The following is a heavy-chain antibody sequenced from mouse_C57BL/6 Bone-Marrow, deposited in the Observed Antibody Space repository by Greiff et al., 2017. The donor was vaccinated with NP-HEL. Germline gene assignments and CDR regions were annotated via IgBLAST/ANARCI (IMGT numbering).Heavy chain of an antibody. CDR1: DSEVFPIAY. V-gene: IGHV15-2*01. CDR3: ARNSNYSYYFDY. Sequence: LQESGSELRSPGSSVKLSCKDFDSEVFPIAYMSWVRQKPGHGFEWIGGILPSIGRTIYGEKFEDKATLDADTLSNTAYLELNSLTSKDSAIYYCARNSNYSYYFDYWGQGTTLTVSS. D-gene: IGHD2-5*01. CDR2: ILPSIGRT. J-gene: IGHJ2*01.